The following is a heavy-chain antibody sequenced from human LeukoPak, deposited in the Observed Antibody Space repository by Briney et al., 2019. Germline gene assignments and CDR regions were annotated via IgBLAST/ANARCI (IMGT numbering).Heavy chain of an antibody. CDR2: INPSGDNT. D-gene: IGHD3-3*01. Sequence: ASVKVSCTASGYTFTNYYIHWVRQAPGQGLEWLGIINPSGDNTNYAQKFQGRVTMTRDTSTSTVYMELSSLRSEDTAVYYCARGSDYDFWSGYYRDYYYGMDVWGQGTTVTVSS. CDR3: ARGSDYDFWSGYYRDYYYGMDV. CDR1: GYTFTNYY. V-gene: IGHV1-46*01. J-gene: IGHJ6*02.